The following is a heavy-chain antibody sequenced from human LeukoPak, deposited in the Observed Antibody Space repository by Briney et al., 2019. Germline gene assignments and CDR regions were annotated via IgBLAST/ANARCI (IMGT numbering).Heavy chain of an antibody. CDR3: ASAYYDFWSGYPNWFDP. J-gene: IGHJ5*02. Sequence: SETLSLTCAVYGGSFSGYYWSWIRQPPGKGLEWIGEINHSGSTNYNPSLKSRVTISVDTSKNQFSLKLSSVTAADTAVYYCASAYYDFWSGYPNWFDPWGQGTLVTVSS. CDR2: INHSGST. V-gene: IGHV4-34*01. D-gene: IGHD3-3*01. CDR1: GGSFSGYY.